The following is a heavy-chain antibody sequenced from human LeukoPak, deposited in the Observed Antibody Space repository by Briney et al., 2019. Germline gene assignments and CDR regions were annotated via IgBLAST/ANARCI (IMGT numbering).Heavy chain of an antibody. V-gene: IGHV3-30*18. Sequence: GKSLRLSCEASGFTFRSYGMHWVRQDPGKGLEWVAVISYDGSNKYYADSVKGRSTISRDNSKNTLYLQMNSLRAEDTAVYYCAKDRVAGSYQEGYFDYWGQGTPVTVSS. CDR3: AKDRVAGSYQEGYFDY. CDR1: GFTFRSYG. D-gene: IGHD1-26*01. J-gene: IGHJ4*02. CDR2: ISYDGSNK.